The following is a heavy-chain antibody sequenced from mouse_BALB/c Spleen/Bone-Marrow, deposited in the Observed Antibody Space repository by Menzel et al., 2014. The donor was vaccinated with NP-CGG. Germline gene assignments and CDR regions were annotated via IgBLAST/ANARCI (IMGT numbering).Heavy chain of an antibody. D-gene: IGHD2-3*01. V-gene: IGHV14-3*02. Sequence: VTLKVSGAEFVKPGASVKLSCTASGFNIKDTYMHWVKRRPEQGLEWIGRIDPANDNTKYDPEFQGKATITADTSSNTACLQLSSLTSEDTAVYYCARADGYYAWFAYWGQGTLVTVSA. CDR2: IDPANDNT. CDR1: GFNIKDTY. J-gene: IGHJ3*01. CDR3: ARADGYYAWFAY.